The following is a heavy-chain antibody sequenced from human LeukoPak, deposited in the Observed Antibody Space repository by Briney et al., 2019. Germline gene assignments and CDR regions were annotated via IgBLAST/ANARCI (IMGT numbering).Heavy chain of an antibody. CDR1: GVTFSRYS. J-gene: IGHJ4*02. V-gene: IGHV3-48*02. D-gene: IGHD6-13*01. Sequence: XGSLRLSCAASGVTFSRYSMNWVRQAPGKGLGWVWYISPSSGTMFYADSVKSRFTISRDNAKNSLYLHMNSLRDDETAVYYCARAAYNSSPDYWGQGTLVTVSS. CDR2: ISPSSGTM. CDR3: ARAAYNSSPDY.